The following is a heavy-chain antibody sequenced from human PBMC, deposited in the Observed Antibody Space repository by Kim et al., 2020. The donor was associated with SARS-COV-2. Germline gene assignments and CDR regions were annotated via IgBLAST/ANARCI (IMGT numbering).Heavy chain of an antibody. CDR1: GYSFATYW. CDR2: VNPAVSDT. D-gene: IGHD2-21*01. V-gene: IGHV5-51*01. CDR3: ARARYCGGPRCRPGAYGVDI. J-gene: IGHJ6*02. Sequence: GESLKISCKASGYSFATYWIGWVRQMPGKGLEWMGVVNPAVSDTAYSPSFGDHITISADTSITTAYLQWSSLRASDSAIYYCARARYCGGPRCRPGAYGVDIWGQGTTVTVSS.